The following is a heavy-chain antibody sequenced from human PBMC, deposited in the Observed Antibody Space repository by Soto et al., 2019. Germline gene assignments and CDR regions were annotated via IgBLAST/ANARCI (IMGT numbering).Heavy chain of an antibody. D-gene: IGHD6-19*01. V-gene: IGHV1-18*01. CDR1: GYTFTSYG. J-gene: IGHJ6*02. CDR3: ASAYDPYSSGWYLPNYYYYYGMDV. Sequence: ASVKVSCTASGYTFTSYGISWVRQAPGQGLEWMGWISAYNGNTNYAQKLQGRVTMTTDTSTSTAYMELRSLRSDDTAVYYCASAYDPYSSGWYLPNYYYYYGMDVWGQGTTVTVSS. CDR2: ISAYNGNT.